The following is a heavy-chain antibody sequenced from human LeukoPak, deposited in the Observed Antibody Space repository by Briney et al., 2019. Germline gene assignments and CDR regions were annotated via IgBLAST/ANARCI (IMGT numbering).Heavy chain of an antibody. CDR2: IGHNGTT. V-gene: IGHV4-34*01. CDR1: GGSFSHYN. J-gene: IGHJ4*02. Sequence: KPSETLSLTCAVYGGSFSHYNWTWIRQPPGMGLEWIGEIGHNGTTNYNPSLKGRATISVDTSKNQFSLKLTSVTAADTAVYYCVRPSGGIPFKRFDCWGQGTLVTVSS. D-gene: IGHD1-14*01. CDR3: VRPSGGIPFKRFDC.